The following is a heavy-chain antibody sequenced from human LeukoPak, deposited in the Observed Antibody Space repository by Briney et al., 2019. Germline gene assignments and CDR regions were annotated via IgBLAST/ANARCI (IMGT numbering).Heavy chain of an antibody. CDR3: ARRCLGSGWEFDY. J-gene: IGHJ4*02. V-gene: IGHV4-30-2*05. D-gene: IGHD6-19*01. CDR1: GGSIGSGGYS. CDR2: IYHSGST. Sequence: SQTLSLTCAVSGGSIGSGGYSWSWIRQPPGKGLEWIGYIYHSGSTYYNPSLKSRVTISVDTSKNQFSLKLSSVTAADTAVYYCARRCLGSGWEFDYWGQGTLVTVSS.